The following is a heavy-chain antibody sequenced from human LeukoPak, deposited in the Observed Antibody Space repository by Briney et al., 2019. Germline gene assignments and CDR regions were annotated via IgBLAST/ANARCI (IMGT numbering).Heavy chain of an antibody. Sequence: PSETLSLTCTVSGGSISSSGYYWGWIRQPPGKGLEWIGSIYYSGSTYYNPSLKSRVTISVDTSKNQFSLKLSSVTAADTAVYYCARVKCSSTSCYGYYYYYYMDVWGKGTTVTVSS. CDR3: ARVKCSSTSCYGYYYYYYMDV. V-gene: IGHV4-39*07. CDR2: IYYSGST. D-gene: IGHD2-2*01. CDR1: GGSISSSGYY. J-gene: IGHJ6*03.